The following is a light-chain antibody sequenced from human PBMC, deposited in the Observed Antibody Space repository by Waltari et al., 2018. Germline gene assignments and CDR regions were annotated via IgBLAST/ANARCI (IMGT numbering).Light chain of an antibody. Sequence: EIVLTQSPGTLSLSLGERATPSCRAIQSVSRALTWYQQKPGQAPGLLIYGASTRATGIPDRFSGSGSGTDFSLTISRLEPDDFAVYYCQHYLRLPVTFGQGTTVEI. CDR3: QHYLRLPVT. V-gene: IGKV3-20*01. CDR1: QSVSRA. CDR2: GAS. J-gene: IGKJ1*01.